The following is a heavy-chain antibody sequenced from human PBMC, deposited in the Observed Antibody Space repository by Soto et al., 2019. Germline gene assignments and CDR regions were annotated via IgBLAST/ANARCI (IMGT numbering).Heavy chain of an antibody. Sequence: QVQLQESGPGLVTPSETLSLTCTVSGASITRDHWNWIRQPPGKGLEWIGEYSGSTNYNPSLKSQFSISVDTFKAPFSLKFNCGTDPYGAWYFCGTYTGGGGGRGYWGQGTLVTVSS. V-gene: IGHV4-59*03. D-gene: IGHD3-16*01. CDR2: EYSGST. CDR3: GTYTGGGGGRGY. CDR1: GASITRDH. J-gene: IGHJ4*02.